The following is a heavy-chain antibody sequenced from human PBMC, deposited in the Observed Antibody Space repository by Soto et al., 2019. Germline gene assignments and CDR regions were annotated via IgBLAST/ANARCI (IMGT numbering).Heavy chain of an antibody. J-gene: IGHJ4*02. CDR1: GFTFSSYA. V-gene: IGHV3-30-3*01. CDR2: ISYDGGNK. CDR3: ASLQGYCSGGSCYKPRIYY. Sequence: QVQLVESGGGVVQPGRSLRLSCAASGFTFSSYAMHWVRQAPGKGLEWVAVISYDGGNKYYADSVKGRFTISRDNSKNTLYLQMNSLRAEDTAVYYCASLQGYCSGGSCYKPRIYYWGQGTLVTVSS. D-gene: IGHD2-15*01.